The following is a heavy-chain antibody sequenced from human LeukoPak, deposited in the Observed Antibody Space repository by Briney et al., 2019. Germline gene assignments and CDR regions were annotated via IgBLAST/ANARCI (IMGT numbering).Heavy chain of an antibody. Sequence: PGGSLRLSCAASGFTFSRYAMSWVRQAPGKGLEWVSVMSDSGGITYYADSVKGRFTTSRDNSKNTLCLQMNSLRAEDTAVYYCVKGASDGCYAPSHIWGQGTTVTVSS. CDR2: MSDSGGIT. V-gene: IGHV3-23*01. D-gene: IGHD2-15*01. CDR3: VKGASDGCYAPSHI. J-gene: IGHJ3*02. CDR1: GFTFSRYA.